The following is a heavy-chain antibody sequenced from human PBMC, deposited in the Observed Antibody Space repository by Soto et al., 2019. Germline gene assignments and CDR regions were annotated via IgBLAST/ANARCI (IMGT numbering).Heavy chain of an antibody. Sequence: LRLSCAASGVTFSTYWMHWVRQVPGKGLVWVSRINTDGSSTSYADSVKGRFTISRDNAKNTLYLQMNSLRAEDTAVYYCSSGRYRDYWGQGTLVTVSS. V-gene: IGHV3-74*01. D-gene: IGHD3-16*02. J-gene: IGHJ4*02. CDR2: INTDGSST. CDR3: SSGRYRDY. CDR1: GVTFSTYW.